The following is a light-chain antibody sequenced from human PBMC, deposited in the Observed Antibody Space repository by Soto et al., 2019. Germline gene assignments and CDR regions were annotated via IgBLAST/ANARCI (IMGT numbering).Light chain of an antibody. Sequence: QSVLTQPPSVSGAPGQRVSISCTGSTSNIGAPYDVHWYQHLPGTAPKLLIYGDNNRPSGVPDRFSGSKSGTSASLAISGLQAEDEADYYCSSYTSSSTQVFGGGTKLTVL. CDR3: SSYTSSSTQV. J-gene: IGLJ2*01. CDR1: TSNIGAPYD. CDR2: GDN. V-gene: IGLV1-40*01.